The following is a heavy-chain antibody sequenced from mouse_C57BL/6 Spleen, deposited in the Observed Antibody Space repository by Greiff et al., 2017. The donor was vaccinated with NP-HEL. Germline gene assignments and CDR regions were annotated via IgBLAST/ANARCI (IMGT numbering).Heavy chain of an antibody. J-gene: IGHJ3*01. D-gene: IGHD2-1*01. Sequence: VKLMESGPELVKPGASVKISCKASGYAFSSSWMNWVKQRPGKGLEWIGRIYPGDGATNYNGKFKGKATLTADKSSSTAYMQLSSLTSEDSAVYFCAIYYGNYGWGQGTLVTVSA. CDR2: IYPGDGAT. CDR1: GYAFSSSW. CDR3: AIYYGNYG. V-gene: IGHV1-82*01.